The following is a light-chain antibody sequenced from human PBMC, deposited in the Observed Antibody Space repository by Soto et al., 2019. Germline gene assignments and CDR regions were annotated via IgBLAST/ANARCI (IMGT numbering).Light chain of an antibody. Sequence: EIQLTQFPSFLSASVGDRFTITCMASQDITSFLAWYQQEPGKAPKLLIYAASTLQSGVTSRFSGSGSGTEFTLTISSLLPEDFATYYCQQVNSYPITFGQGTRLEIK. CDR3: QQVNSYPIT. CDR2: AAS. V-gene: IGKV1-9*01. J-gene: IGKJ5*01. CDR1: QDITSF.